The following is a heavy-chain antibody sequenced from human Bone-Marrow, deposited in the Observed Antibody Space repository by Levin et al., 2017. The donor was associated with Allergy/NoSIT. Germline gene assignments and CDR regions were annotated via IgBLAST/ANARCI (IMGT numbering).Heavy chain of an antibody. CDR3: AKEPPIATAVTGHYFDF. V-gene: IGHV3-23*01. J-gene: IGHJ4*02. CDR1: GFSFDFYA. CDR2: ISGSVISGSTGST. D-gene: IGHD6-13*01. Sequence: PGGSLRLSCAASGFSFDFYAMNWVRQAPGKGLEWVSTISGSVISGSTGSTYYADSVKGRFTISRDTSKNTLHLQMNSLRAEDTAVYYCAKEPPIATAVTGHYFDFWGQGTLITVSS.